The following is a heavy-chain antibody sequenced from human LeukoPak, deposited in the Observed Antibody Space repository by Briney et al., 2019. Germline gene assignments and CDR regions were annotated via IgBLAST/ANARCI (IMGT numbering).Heavy chain of an antibody. D-gene: IGHD4-23*01. J-gene: IGHJ3*02. Sequence: PSETLSLTCAVSGYCISSGYYWGWIRQPPGKGLEWIGSIYHSGSTYYNPSLKSRVTISVETSKNQFSLKLSSVTAADTAVYYCARHWGDYGGIVDDAFDIWGQGTMVTVSS. CDR1: GYCISSGYY. CDR3: ARHWGDYGGIVDDAFDI. CDR2: IYHSGST. V-gene: IGHV4-38-2*01.